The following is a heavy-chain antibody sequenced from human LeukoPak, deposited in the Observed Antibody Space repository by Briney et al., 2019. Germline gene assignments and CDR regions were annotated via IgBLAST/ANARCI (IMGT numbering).Heavy chain of an antibody. Sequence: GGSLRLSCAASGFTFSESAMHWVRQAPGKGLEWVGRIRNEVKNYATEYGEAVKGRFTISRDDSQNMMYLQMNSLKIEDTAVYYCSSWYVGSWGQGTLVTVSS. CDR3: SSWYVGS. V-gene: IGHV3-73*01. D-gene: IGHD6-13*01. CDR1: GFTFSESA. CDR2: IRNEVKNYAT. J-gene: IGHJ5*01.